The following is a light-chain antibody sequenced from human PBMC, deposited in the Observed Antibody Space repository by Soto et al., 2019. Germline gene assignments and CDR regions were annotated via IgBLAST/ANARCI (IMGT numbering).Light chain of an antibody. J-gene: IGLJ1*01. CDR3: GSFVGSNPFPYV. Sequence: QSALTQPASVSGSPGQSITISCTVTISDGGSHNLVSWYQQHPDKAPKLIIYEVNERPSGVSSRFSGAKSGNTASLTVSGLQPDDEADYHCGSFVGSNPFPYVCGTGTKGTGL. V-gene: IGLV2-23*02. CDR2: EVN. CDR1: ISDGGSHNL.